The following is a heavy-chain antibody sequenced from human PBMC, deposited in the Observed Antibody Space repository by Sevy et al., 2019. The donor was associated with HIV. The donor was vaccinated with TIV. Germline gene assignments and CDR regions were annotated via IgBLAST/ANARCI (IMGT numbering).Heavy chain of an antibody. Sequence: ASVKVPCKASGGSFSFYGISWVRQAPGQGLEWMAGIIPILGTTKYAQKFQGRVTITADESTSTAYMELTSLRSEDTAVYYCARGGPDDILTHYGMDVWGQGTTVTVSS. J-gene: IGHJ6*02. D-gene: IGHD3-9*01. CDR2: IIPILGTT. V-gene: IGHV1-69*13. CDR3: ARGGPDDILTHYGMDV. CDR1: GGSFSFYG.